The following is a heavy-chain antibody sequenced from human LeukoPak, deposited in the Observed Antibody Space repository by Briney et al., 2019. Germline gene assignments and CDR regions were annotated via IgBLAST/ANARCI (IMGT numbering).Heavy chain of an antibody. D-gene: IGHD2-2*01. Sequence: SVKVSCKASRGTFSSYAISWVRQAPGQGLEWMGGIIPIFGTANYAQKFQGRVTITADESTSTAYMELSSLRSEDTAVYYCASRNIVVVPAATFYYYYGMDVWGQGTTVTVSS. CDR2: IIPIFGTA. J-gene: IGHJ6*02. V-gene: IGHV1-69*01. CDR3: ASRNIVVVPAATFYYYYGMDV. CDR1: RGTFSSYA.